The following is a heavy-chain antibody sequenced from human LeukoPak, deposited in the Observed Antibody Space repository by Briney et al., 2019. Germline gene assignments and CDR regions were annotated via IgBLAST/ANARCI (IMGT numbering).Heavy chain of an antibody. CDR2: INHSGST. J-gene: IGHJ4*02. D-gene: IGHD4-11*01. CDR1: GGSFSGYY. V-gene: IGHV4-34*01. Sequence: SETLSLTCAVYGGSFSGYYWSWIRQPPGKGLEWIGEINHSGSTNYNPSLKSRVTISVDTSKNQFSLKLSSVTAADTAVYYCARGVLYSNYDYWGQGILVTVSS. CDR3: ARGVLYSNYDY.